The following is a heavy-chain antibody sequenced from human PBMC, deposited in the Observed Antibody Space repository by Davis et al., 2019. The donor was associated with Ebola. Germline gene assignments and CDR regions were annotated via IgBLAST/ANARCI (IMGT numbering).Heavy chain of an antibody. CDR3: ARDTYYYGSGSYYYGMDV. V-gene: IGHV3-30-3*01. CDR1: GFTFSTYA. CDR2: ISYDGSNK. J-gene: IGHJ6*02. D-gene: IGHD3-10*01. Sequence: PGGSLRLSFAASGFTFSTYAMPWVRQAPGKGLEWVAVISYDGSNKYYADSVKGRFTISRDNSKNTLYLQMNSLRAEDTAVYYCARDTYYYGSGSYYYGMDVWGQGTTVTVSS.